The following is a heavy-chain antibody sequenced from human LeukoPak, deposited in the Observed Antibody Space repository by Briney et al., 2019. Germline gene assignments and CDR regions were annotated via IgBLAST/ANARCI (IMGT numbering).Heavy chain of an antibody. V-gene: IGHV5-51*07. D-gene: IGHD4-23*01. J-gene: IGHJ3*01. CDR3: ARRGAETTVVAE. CDR2: IYPRDSDT. Sequence: GESLKISCKGSGYSFTSYWIGWVHQMPGKGLEWMGIIYPRDSDTRYSPSFQGQVTISADKSINTAYLQWSSLQASDTAIYYCARRGAETTVVAEWGQGTMVTVSS. CDR1: GYSFTSYW.